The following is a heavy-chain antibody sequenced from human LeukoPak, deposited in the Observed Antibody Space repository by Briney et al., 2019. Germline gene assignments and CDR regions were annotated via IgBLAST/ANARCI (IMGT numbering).Heavy chain of an antibody. CDR2: ISSSGSTI. CDR1: GFTFSSYE. Sequence: GGSLRLSCAASGFTFSSYEMNWVRQAPGKGLEWVSYISSSGSTIYYADSVKGRFTISRDNAKNSLYLQMNSLRAEDTAVYYCAGSNTTPNEFNSYSYGMDVWGQGTTVTVSS. CDR3: AGSNTTPNEFNSYSYGMDV. J-gene: IGHJ6*02. D-gene: IGHD1-1*01. V-gene: IGHV3-48*03.